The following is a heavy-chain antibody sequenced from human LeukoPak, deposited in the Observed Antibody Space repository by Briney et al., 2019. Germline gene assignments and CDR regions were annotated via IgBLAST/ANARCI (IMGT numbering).Heavy chain of an antibody. Sequence: PSETLSLTCTVSGCSISTFYWSWIRQPAGKGLEWIGRIFTSGRTNYNPSLKSRVTMSVDTSKNQFSLKLSYVTAADTAIYYCARFRGSSAYDGNYYYHYMDVWGKGTTVTISS. CDR3: ARFRGSSAYDGNYYYHYMDV. V-gene: IGHV4-4*07. D-gene: IGHD5-12*01. CDR2: IFTSGRT. J-gene: IGHJ6*03. CDR1: GCSISTFY.